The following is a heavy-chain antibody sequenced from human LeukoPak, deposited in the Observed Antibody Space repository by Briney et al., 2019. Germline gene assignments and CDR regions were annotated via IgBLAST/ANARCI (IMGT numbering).Heavy chain of an antibody. V-gene: IGHV3-48*03. CDR2: ISSSGSTI. Sequence: PGGSLRLSCAASGFTFSSYEMNWVRQAPGKGLEWVSYISSSGSTIYYADSVKGRFTISRDNSKNTLYLQMNSLRAEDTAVYYCARVDYYDSSGYRNDAFDIWGQGTMVTVSS. D-gene: IGHD3-22*01. CDR1: GFTFSSYE. J-gene: IGHJ3*02. CDR3: ARVDYYDSSGYRNDAFDI.